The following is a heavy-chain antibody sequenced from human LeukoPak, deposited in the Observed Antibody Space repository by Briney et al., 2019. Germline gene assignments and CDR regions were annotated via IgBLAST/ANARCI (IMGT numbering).Heavy chain of an antibody. CDR2: IIYSGST. Sequence: SETLSLTCTVSGDSISRGGYYWSWIRQHPGKGLDWFGYIIYSGSTYYNPSLKSRVNVSVATSQNQFSLKLNSVTAADTAVYYCARDLRGIWEGGSNWFDLWGQETLVTVSS. V-gene: IGHV4-31*03. CDR3: ARDLRGIWEGGSNWFDL. D-gene: IGHD3-16*01. J-gene: IGHJ5*02. CDR1: GDSISRGGYY.